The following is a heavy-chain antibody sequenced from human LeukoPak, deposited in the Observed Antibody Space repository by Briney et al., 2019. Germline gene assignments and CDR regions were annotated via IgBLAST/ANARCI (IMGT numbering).Heavy chain of an antibody. CDR3: ARDLGKPFTIFGVVSPYYYYGMDV. D-gene: IGHD3-3*01. V-gene: IGHV3-66*02. Sequence: RSGGSLRLSCAASGFTVSSNYMSWVRQAPGKGLEWVSVIYSGGSTYYADSVKGRFTISRDNSKNTLYLQMNSLRAEDTAVYYCARDLGKPFTIFGVVSPYYYYGMDVWGQGTTVTVSS. CDR2: IYSGGST. J-gene: IGHJ6*02. CDR1: GFTVSSNY.